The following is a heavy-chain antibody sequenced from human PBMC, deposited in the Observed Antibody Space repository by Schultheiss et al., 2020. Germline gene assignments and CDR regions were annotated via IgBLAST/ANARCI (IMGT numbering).Heavy chain of an antibody. D-gene: IGHD3-10*01. CDR2: IYYSGST. CDR3: ARDFYGSGSYGNFDY. Sequence: SETLSLTCTVSGGSISSSTDYWGWIRQPPGKGLEWIGYIYYSGSTTYNPSLKSRVTMSVDTSKNQFSLKLSSVTAADTAVYYCARDFYGSGSYGNFDYWGQGTLVTVSS. CDR1: GGSISSSTDY. J-gene: IGHJ4*02. V-gene: IGHV4-61*05.